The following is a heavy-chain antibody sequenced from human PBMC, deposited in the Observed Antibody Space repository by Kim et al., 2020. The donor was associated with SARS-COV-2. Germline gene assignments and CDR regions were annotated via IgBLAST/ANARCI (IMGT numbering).Heavy chain of an antibody. V-gene: IGHV2-70*01. D-gene: IGHD1-7*01. Sequence: TSLKARLTISKDTSKNQVELTMTSMDAVDTAAYYCARVVYGSSGSTLDYWGQGTLVTVSS. J-gene: IGHJ4*02. CDR3: ARVVYGSSGSTLDY.